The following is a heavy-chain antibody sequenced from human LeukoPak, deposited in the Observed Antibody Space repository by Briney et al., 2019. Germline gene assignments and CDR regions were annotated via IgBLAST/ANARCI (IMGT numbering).Heavy chain of an antibody. D-gene: IGHD2-2*01. J-gene: IGHJ5*02. CDR3: AWNVVVPGGWFDP. Sequence: GASVKVSCKASGYTFTSYYMHWVRQAPGQGLEWMGIINPSGGSTSYAQKFQGRVTMTRDMSTSTVYMELSSLRSEDTAVYYCAWNVVVPGGWFDPWGQGTLVTVSS. V-gene: IGHV1-46*01. CDR1: GYTFTSYY. CDR2: INPSGGST.